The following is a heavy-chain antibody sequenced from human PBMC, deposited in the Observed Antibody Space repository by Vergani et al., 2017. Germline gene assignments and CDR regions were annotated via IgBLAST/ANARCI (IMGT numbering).Heavy chain of an antibody. Sequence: EVQLLESGGGSVQPGGSLRLSCAASGFTFSSYAMSWVRQAPGKGLEWVSAISGSGGSTYYADSVKGRFTISRDNSKNTLYLQMNSLRAEDTAVYYCAKGGTGYCSSTSCYMRAAPLGYWGQGTLVTVSS. J-gene: IGHJ4*02. V-gene: IGHV3-23*01. CDR2: ISGSGGST. D-gene: IGHD2-2*02. CDR1: GFTFSSYA. CDR3: AKGGTGYCSSTSCYMRAAPLGY.